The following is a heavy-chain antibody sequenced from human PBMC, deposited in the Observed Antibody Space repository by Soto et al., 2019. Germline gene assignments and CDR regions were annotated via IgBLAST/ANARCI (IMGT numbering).Heavy chain of an antibody. Sequence: ASVKVSCKASGYTFTSYDINWVRQATGQGLEWMGWMNPNSGNTGYAQKFQGRVTMTRNTSISTAYMELSSLRSEDTTVYYCARARLYPRGRYMDVWGKGTTVTVSS. V-gene: IGHV1-8*01. CDR1: GYTFTSYD. D-gene: IGHD3-16*02. CDR3: ARARLYPRGRYMDV. CDR2: MNPNSGNT. J-gene: IGHJ6*03.